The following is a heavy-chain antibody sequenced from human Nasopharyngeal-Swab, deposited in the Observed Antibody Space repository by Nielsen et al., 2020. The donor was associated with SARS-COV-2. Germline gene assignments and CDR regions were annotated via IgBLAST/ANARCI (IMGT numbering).Heavy chain of an antibody. V-gene: IGHV1-69*06. J-gene: IGHJ4*02. CDR1: GGTFSSYA. Sequence: SVKVSCKASGGTFSSYAISWVRKAPGQGLEWMGGIIPIFGTANYAQKFQGRVTITADKSTSTAYMELSSLRSEDTAVYYCARVGAFRGNYGDYEVYWGQGTLVTVSS. CDR3: ARVGAFRGNYGDYEVY. D-gene: IGHD4-17*01. CDR2: IIPIFGTA.